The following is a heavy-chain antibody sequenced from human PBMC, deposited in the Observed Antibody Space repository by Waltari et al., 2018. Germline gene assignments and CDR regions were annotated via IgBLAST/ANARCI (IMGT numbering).Heavy chain of an antibody. J-gene: IGHJ3*02. D-gene: IGHD3-10*01. CDR3: ARDPGRGEDDAFDI. CDR2: IWYDGSNK. Sequence: QVQLVESGGGVVQPGRSLRLSCAASGFTFSSYGMRWVRQAPGKGLEWVAVIWYDGSNKYYADSVKGRFTISRDNSKNTLYLQMNSLRAEDTAVYYCARDPGRGEDDAFDIWGQGTMVTVSS. CDR1: GFTFSSYG. V-gene: IGHV3-33*01.